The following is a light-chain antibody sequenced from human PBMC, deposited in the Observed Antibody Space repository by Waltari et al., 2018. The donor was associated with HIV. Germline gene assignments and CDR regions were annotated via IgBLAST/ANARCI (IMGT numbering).Light chain of an antibody. CDR1: TNDIGTYNF. Sequence: QSALTQPASVSGSPGQWITVSCTGTTNDIGTYNFVSWYQQHPGKAPKLVIYDVTSRPSGVSVRFSGSKSGNTASLTISGLRAEDEAHYYCSSYTASSALEIFGGGTKVTVL. CDR3: SSYTASSALEI. V-gene: IGLV2-14*03. CDR2: DVT. J-gene: IGLJ2*01.